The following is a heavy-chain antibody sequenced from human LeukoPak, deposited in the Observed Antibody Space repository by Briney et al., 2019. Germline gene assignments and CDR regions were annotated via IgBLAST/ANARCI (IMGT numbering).Heavy chain of an antibody. J-gene: IGHJ4*02. CDR3: ARVEYCTKGVCINFDL. CDR2: INPNSGGT. V-gene: IGHV1-2*02. CDR1: GYTFTGHY. Sequence: ASVKVSCKASGYTFTGHYIHWMRQAPGQGLEWMGRINPNSGGTKYAQKFQGRVTVTRDTSTSTAYMELSGLRADDTAAYYCARVEYCTKGVCINFDLWGKGTLVAVSS. D-gene: IGHD2-8*01.